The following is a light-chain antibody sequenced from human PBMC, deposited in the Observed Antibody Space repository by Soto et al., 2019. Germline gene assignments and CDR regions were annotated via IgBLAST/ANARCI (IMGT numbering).Light chain of an antibody. CDR1: TSDVGLYNY. J-gene: IGLJ1*01. Sequence: QSALTQPASVSGSPGQSITISCAGTTSDVGLYNYVSWYQLHPGNAPKVMIYDVTNRPSGVSNRFSGSKSGSTASLTIPGLQAEDEADYYCFSYRSNTTHVFGTGTKVTVL. CDR3: FSYRSNTTHV. V-gene: IGLV2-14*01. CDR2: DVT.